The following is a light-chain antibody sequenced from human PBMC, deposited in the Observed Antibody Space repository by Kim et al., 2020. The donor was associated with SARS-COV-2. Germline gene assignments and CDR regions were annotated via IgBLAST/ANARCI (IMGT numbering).Light chain of an antibody. J-gene: IGLJ3*02. CDR2: RNN. V-gene: IGLV1-47*01. CDR3: AAWDYSLSGNWV. CDR1: SSNIGSNY. Sequence: QSVLTQPPSASGTPGQRVTISCSGSSSNIGSNYVYWYQQLPGTAPKLLIYRNNQRPSGVPDRFSGSKSGTSASLAISGLRSEDEADYYCAAWDYSLSGNWVFGGGTQLTVL.